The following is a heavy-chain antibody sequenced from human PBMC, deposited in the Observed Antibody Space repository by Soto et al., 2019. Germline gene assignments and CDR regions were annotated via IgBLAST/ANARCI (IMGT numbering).Heavy chain of an antibody. Sequence: ASVKVSCKASGYTFTSYYMHWVRQAPGQGLEWMGIINPSGGSTSYARKFQGRVTMTRDTSTSTVYMELSSLRSEDTAVYYCARGLLSAYYDSSGYYFLFDPWGQGTLVTVSS. D-gene: IGHD3-22*01. J-gene: IGHJ5*02. V-gene: IGHV1-46*01. CDR3: ARGLLSAYYDSSGYYFLFDP. CDR1: GYTFTSYY. CDR2: INPSGGST.